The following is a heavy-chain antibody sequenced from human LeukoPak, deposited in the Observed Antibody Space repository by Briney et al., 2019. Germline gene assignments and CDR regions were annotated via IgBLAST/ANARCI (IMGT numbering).Heavy chain of an antibody. CDR2: IYYSGST. CDR1: GGSISNYY. V-gene: IGHV4-59*01. J-gene: IGHJ4*02. D-gene: IGHD3-16*01. CDR3: ARTSPGLGYHFDY. Sequence: PSETLSLTCTVSGGSISNYYWSWIRQPPGKGLEWIGYIYYSGSTSYNPSLKSRVTISVDTSKNQFSLKLSSVTAADTAVYYCARTSPGLGYHFDYWGQGTLVTVSS.